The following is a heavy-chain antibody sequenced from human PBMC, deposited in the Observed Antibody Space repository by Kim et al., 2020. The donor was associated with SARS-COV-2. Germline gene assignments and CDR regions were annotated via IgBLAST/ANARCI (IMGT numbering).Heavy chain of an antibody. Sequence: SETLSLTCAVYGGSFSGYYWSWIRQPPGKGLEWIGEINHSGSTNYNPSLKSRVTISVDTSKNQFSLKLSSVTAADTAVYYCARMARYSSSWRDYWGQGTLVTVSS. J-gene: IGHJ4*02. CDR2: INHSGST. D-gene: IGHD6-13*01. V-gene: IGHV4-34*01. CDR3: ARMARYSSSWRDY. CDR1: GGSFSGYY.